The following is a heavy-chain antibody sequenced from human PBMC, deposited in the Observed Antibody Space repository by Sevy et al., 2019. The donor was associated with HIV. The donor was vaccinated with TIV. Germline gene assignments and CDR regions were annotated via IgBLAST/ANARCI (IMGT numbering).Heavy chain of an antibody. Sequence: SVKVSCKASGYTFTSYGISWVRQAPGQGLEWMGWISAYNGNTNYAQKLQGRVTMTTDTSTSTAYMELRSLRSDDTAVYYCARDSIVGATTGGIDWFDPWGQGTLVTVSS. CDR2: ISAYNGNT. J-gene: IGHJ5*02. CDR1: GYTFTSYG. D-gene: IGHD1-26*01. CDR3: ARDSIVGATTGGIDWFDP. V-gene: IGHV1-18*01.